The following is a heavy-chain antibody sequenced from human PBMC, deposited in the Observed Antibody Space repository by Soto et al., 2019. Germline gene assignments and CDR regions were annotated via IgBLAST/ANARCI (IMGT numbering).Heavy chain of an antibody. CDR3: AKAQKTGDQSMVRGVIIGFYYYGMDV. V-gene: IGHV3-23*01. Sequence: GGFLRLSCAASGFTFSSYAMSWVRQAPGKGLEWVSAISGSGGSTYYADSVKGRFTISRDNSKNTLYLQMNSLRAEDTAVYYCAKAQKTGDQSMVRGVIIGFYYYGMDVWGQGTTVTVSS. CDR2: ISGSGGST. J-gene: IGHJ6*02. CDR1: GFTFSSYA. D-gene: IGHD3-10*01.